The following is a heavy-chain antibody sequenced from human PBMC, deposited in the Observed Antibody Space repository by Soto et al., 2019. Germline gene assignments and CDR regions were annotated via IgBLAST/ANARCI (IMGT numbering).Heavy chain of an antibody. J-gene: IGHJ4*02. V-gene: IGHV3-21*01. CDR1: GFTFSTYI. CDR3: ASAGGFSLFDY. CDR2: ISSSGTDI. Sequence: EVQLVESGGGLGKPGGSLKLSCAASGFTFSTYILTWVRQAPGKGLEWVSSISSSGTDIYYADSVKGRFTISRDNAKSSLYLQMNSLRVEDMAVYYCASAGGFSLFDYWGQGTLVTISS. D-gene: IGHD2-8*02.